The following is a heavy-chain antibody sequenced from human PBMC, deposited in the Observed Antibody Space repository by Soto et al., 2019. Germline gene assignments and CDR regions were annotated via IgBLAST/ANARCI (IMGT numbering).Heavy chain of an antibody. CDR3: ARASTTVTTLDY. Sequence: ALVPPWAVLGGPISRGGYLWGWIRQPPGKGLEWIGYIYHSGSTYYNPSLKSRVTISVDRSKNQFSLKLSSVTAADTAVYYCARASTTVTTLDYWGQGTLVTVSS. V-gene: IGHV4-30-2*01. D-gene: IGHD4-17*01. J-gene: IGHJ4*02. CDR1: GGPISRGGYL. CDR2: IYHSGST.